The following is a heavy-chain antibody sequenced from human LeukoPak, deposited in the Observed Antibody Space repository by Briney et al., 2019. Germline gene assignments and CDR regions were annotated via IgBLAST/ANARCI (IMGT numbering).Heavy chain of an antibody. Sequence: PGRSLRLSCAASGFIFDGYAMHWVRQAPGKGLEWVSGINWNSGTIGYVGSVKGRFTISRDNAKNTLYLHMSSVRPEDTALYHCAKASGAHSTVFGAATPVDGFDMWGQGTVVTVSP. CDR3: AKASGAHSTVFGAATPVDGFDM. V-gene: IGHV3-9*01. J-gene: IGHJ3*02. CDR2: INWNSGTI. D-gene: IGHD3-3*01. CDR1: GFIFDGYA.